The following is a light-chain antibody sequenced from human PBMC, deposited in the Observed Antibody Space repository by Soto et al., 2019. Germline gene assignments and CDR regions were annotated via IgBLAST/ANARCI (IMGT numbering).Light chain of an antibody. CDR2: DAS. J-gene: IGKJ4*01. V-gene: IGKV1-33*01. Sequence: DIQMTQSPSSLSASVGDRVTITCQASQDISNYLNWYQQKPGKAPKLLIYDASNLETGVPSRFSGSGSGTDFTFTISSLQPEDIATYYCQQYVYFGGGTKVDI. CDR1: QDISNY. CDR3: QQYVY.